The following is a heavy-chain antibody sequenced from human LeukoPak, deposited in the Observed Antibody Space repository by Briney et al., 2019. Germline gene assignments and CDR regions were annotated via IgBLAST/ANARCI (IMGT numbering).Heavy chain of an antibody. CDR2: ISSSSSYI. CDR1: GFTFSSYS. D-gene: IGHD5-12*01. Sequence: GGSLRHSCAASGFTFSSYSMNWVRQAPGKGLEWVSSISSSSSYIYYADSVKGRFTISRDNAKNSLYLQMNSLRAEDTAVYYCARVGGPYSGYDFGAFDIWGQGTMVTVSS. V-gene: IGHV3-21*01. J-gene: IGHJ3*02. CDR3: ARVGGPYSGYDFGAFDI.